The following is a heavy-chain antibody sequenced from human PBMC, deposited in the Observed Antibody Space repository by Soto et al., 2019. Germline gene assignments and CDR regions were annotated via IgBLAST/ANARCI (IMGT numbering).Heavy chain of an antibody. Sequence: PGGFLRLSCAASGFTVSSNYMSWVRQAPGKGLEWVSVIYSGGSTYYADSVKGRFTISRDNSKNTLYLQMNSLRAEDTAVYYCARDTGYCSSTSCYLPYYYYYMDVWGKGTTVTVSS. J-gene: IGHJ6*03. CDR2: IYSGGST. V-gene: IGHV3-66*01. D-gene: IGHD2-2*01. CDR1: GFTVSSNY. CDR3: ARDTGYCSSTSCYLPYYYYYMDV.